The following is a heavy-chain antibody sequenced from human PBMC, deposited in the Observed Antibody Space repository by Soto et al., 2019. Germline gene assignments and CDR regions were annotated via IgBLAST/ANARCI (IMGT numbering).Heavy chain of an antibody. Sequence: GASVKVSCKASGGTFSSYAISWVRQAPGQGLEWMGGIIPIFGTANYAQKFQGRVTITADESTSTAYMELSSLRSEDTAVYYCARDSLVAVAGTNWFDPWGQGTLVTVSS. CDR3: ARDSLVAVAGTNWFDP. D-gene: IGHD6-19*01. CDR1: GGTFSSYA. J-gene: IGHJ5*02. V-gene: IGHV1-69*13. CDR2: IIPIFGTA.